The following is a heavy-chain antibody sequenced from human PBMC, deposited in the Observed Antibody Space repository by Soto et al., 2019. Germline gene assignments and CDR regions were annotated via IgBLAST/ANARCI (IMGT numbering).Heavy chain of an antibody. CDR1: GYSFTSYW. D-gene: IGHD1-26*01. CDR2: IDPSDSYT. CDR3: ARHSIEVGAPYNWFDP. V-gene: IGHV5-10-1*01. Sequence: GESLKISCKGSGYSFTSYWISWVRQMPGKGLEWMGRIDPSDSYTNYSPSFQGHVTISADKSISTAYLQWSSLKASDTAMYYCARHSIEVGAPYNWFDPWGQGTLVTVSS. J-gene: IGHJ5*02.